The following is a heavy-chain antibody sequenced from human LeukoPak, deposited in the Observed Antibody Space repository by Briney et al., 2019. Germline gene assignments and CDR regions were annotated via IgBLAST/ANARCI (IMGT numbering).Heavy chain of an antibody. CDR3: ARAIVVVPSRYNWFDP. CDR1: GYTFTSYP. Sequence: GASVKVSCKASGYTFTSYPIHWVRQAPGQRLEWMGWINAGNGNTKYSQKFQGRVTITRDTSASTAYMELSSLRSEDTAVYYCARAIVVVPSRYNWFDPWGQGTLVTVSS. D-gene: IGHD2-2*01. J-gene: IGHJ5*02. CDR2: INAGNGNT. V-gene: IGHV1-3*01.